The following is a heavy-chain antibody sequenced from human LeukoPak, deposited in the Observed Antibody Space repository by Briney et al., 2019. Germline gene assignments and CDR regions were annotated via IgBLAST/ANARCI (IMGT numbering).Heavy chain of an antibody. J-gene: IGHJ4*02. D-gene: IGHD1-26*01. CDR2: IQQDGSER. Sequence: GGSLRLTCAASGFTFSNYWMSWARQAPGKGLEWVANIQQDGSERYYVDSVKGRFTISRDNAKNSLYLQMNSLRAEDTAVYYCARDKVVGATYFDYWGQGTLVTVSS. CDR1: GFTFSNYW. V-gene: IGHV3-7*01. CDR3: ARDKVVGATYFDY.